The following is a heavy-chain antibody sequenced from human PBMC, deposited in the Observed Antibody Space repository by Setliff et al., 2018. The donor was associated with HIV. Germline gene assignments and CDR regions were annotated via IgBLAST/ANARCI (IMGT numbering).Heavy chain of an antibody. Sequence: SETLSLTCAVYGGSFTSYYWSWIRQPPGKGLEWIGEINHSGSTNYNMSLWSRVTISLDASRNQFSLELISVTAADTAVYYCAGGPGTTSIDYWAQGTLVTVSS. CDR2: INHSGST. J-gene: IGHJ4*02. D-gene: IGHD1-26*01. CDR1: GGSFTSYY. V-gene: IGHV4-34*01. CDR3: AGGPGTTSIDY.